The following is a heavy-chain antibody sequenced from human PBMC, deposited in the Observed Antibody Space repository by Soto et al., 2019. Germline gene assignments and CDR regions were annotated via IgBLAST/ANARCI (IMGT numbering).Heavy chain of an antibody. CDR1: GYTFTSYG. Sequence: ASVQVSCKASGYTFTSYGISWVRQAPGQGLEWMGWISAYNGNTNYAQKLQGRVTMTTDTSTSTAYMELRSLRSDDTAVYYCARVPREVTPNYYYYMDVWGKGTTVTVSS. CDR3: ARVPREVTPNYYYYMDV. V-gene: IGHV1-18*01. J-gene: IGHJ6*03. D-gene: IGHD4-4*01. CDR2: ISAYNGNT.